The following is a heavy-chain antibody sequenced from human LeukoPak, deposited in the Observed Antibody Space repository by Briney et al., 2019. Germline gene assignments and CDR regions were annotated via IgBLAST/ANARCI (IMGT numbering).Heavy chain of an antibody. CDR3: ARDVDSSGSYYYYYYMDV. Sequence: GRSLRLSCAASGFTFSSYSMNWVRQAPGKGLEWVSSISSSSSYIYYADSVKGRFTISRDNAKNSLYLQMNSLRAEDTAVYYCARDVDSSGSYYYYYYMDVWGKGTTVTISS. J-gene: IGHJ6*03. D-gene: IGHD3-22*01. CDR1: GFTFSSYS. CDR2: ISSSSSYI. V-gene: IGHV3-21*01.